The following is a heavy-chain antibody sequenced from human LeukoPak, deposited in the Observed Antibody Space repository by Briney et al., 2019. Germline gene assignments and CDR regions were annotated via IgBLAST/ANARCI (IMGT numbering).Heavy chain of an antibody. J-gene: IGHJ4*02. D-gene: IGHD3-10*01. CDR2: ISSSSSTI. Sequence: GGSLRLSCAASGFTFSSYSMNWVRQAPGKGLEWVSYISSSSSTIYYADSVKGRFTISRDNAKNSLYLQMNSLRAEDTAVYYCASIGGFGFDYWGQGTLVTVSS. CDR3: ASIGGFGFDY. CDR1: GFTFSSYS. V-gene: IGHV3-48*04.